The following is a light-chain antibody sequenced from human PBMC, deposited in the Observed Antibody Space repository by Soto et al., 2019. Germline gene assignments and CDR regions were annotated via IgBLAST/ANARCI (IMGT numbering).Light chain of an antibody. CDR2: EVS. J-gene: IGLJ3*02. CDR3: SSFTSSSSAV. CDR1: SSDVGSYNL. Sequence: QSALTQPASVSGSPGQSITISCTGTSSDVGSYNLVSWYQQHPGKAPKLVIYEVSNRPSGVSSRFSGSKSGDTASLTISGLQAEDDADYYCSSFTSSSSAVFGGGTKLTVL. V-gene: IGLV2-14*02.